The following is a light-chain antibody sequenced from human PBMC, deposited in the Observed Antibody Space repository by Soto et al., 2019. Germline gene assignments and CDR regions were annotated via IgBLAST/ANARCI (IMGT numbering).Light chain of an antibody. CDR2: DTS. V-gene: IGKV3-20*01. J-gene: IGKJ4*01. CDR3: QQYGSSPLT. Sequence: EIVLTQSPGTLSLSVGERVTLSCRASQSVSSYLAWYQQTPGQAPRLLIYDTSNKATGTPDRLSCSGSGTDFTLTMSRLEPEDFTVYYCQQYGSSPLTFGGGTTVEIK. CDR1: QSVSSY.